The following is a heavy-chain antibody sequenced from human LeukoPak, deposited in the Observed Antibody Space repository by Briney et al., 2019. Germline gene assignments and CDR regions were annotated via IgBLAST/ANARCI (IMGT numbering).Heavy chain of an antibody. D-gene: IGHD2-2*01. CDR3: ARRCSSTNCSFDY. V-gene: IGHV4-59*08. Sequence: SETLSLTCTVSGGSISTFYWSWIRQPPGKGLEWIGHIYYSGSTNYNPSLKSRVTMSVDTSKNQFSLKLRSVTAADTAVYYCARRCSSTNCSFDYWGQGILVTVSS. CDR1: GGSISTFY. CDR2: IYYSGST. J-gene: IGHJ4*02.